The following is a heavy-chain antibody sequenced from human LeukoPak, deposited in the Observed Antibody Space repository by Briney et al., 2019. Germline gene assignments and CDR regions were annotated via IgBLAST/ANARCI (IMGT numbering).Heavy chain of an antibody. CDR1: GFTVSSNY. J-gene: IGHJ4*02. V-gene: IGHV3-53*01. D-gene: IGHD3-9*01. Sequence: GGSLRLSCAASGFTVSSNYMSWVRQAPGKGLEWVSIIYSSDTTYYAGSVEGRFTISRDNSKNMVYLQMNSLRAEDTAVYYCARAGWGYDIDYWGQGTLVTVSS. CDR2: IYSSDTT. CDR3: ARAGWGYDIDY.